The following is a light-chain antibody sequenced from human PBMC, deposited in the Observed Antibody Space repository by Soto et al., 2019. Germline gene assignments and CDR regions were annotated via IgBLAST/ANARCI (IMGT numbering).Light chain of an antibody. J-gene: IGKJ1*01. CDR1: QSVSSSY. CDR3: QQYGSSSWT. Sequence: EIVLTQSPGTLSLSPGERATLSCRASQSVSSSYLAWYQHKPGQAPRLLIYGASSRATGIPDRFSGSGSGTDFTLTISRVEPEDFAVYYCQQYGSSSWTFGQGTKVDVK. CDR2: GAS. V-gene: IGKV3-20*01.